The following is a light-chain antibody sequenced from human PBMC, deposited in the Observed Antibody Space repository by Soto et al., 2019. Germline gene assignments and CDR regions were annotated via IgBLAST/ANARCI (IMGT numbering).Light chain of an antibody. Sequence: DIQMTQSPSSLSASLGDRVTITCRASQSISTYLTWYQQKPGKAPKLLIYAASSLQSGVPSRFSGSGSGTDFTLTISSLQPEDFVTYYCQQSYGTPFTFGPGTKVDIK. CDR2: AAS. J-gene: IGKJ3*01. CDR3: QQSYGTPFT. CDR1: QSISTY. V-gene: IGKV1-39*01.